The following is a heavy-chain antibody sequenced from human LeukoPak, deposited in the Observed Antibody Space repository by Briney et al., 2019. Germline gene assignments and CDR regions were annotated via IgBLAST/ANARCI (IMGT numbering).Heavy chain of an antibody. Sequence: PGGSLRLSCAASGFTFSSYAMHWVRQAPGKGLEWVAVISYDGSNKYYADSVKGRFTISRDNSKNTLYLQMNSLRAEDTAVYYCARDPESYDSAIDAFDIWGQGTMVTVSS. CDR2: ISYDGSNK. CDR1: GFTFSSYA. V-gene: IGHV3-30-3*01. CDR3: ARDPESYDSAIDAFDI. J-gene: IGHJ3*02. D-gene: IGHD3-22*01.